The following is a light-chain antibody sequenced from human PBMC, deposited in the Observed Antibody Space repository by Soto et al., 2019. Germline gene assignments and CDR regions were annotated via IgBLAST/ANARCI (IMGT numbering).Light chain of an antibody. CDR3: QKYSSVPV. J-gene: IGKJ3*01. V-gene: IGKV1-27*01. CDR1: QGIRNF. CDR2: AAS. Sequence: DIQMTQSPTSLSASVXXXVTITCRASQGIRNFVAWYQQKPGKAPKLLIYAASTLQSGVPSRFSGSGSGTDFTLTINSLQPEDVATYSCQKYSSVPVFGPGTKVEIK.